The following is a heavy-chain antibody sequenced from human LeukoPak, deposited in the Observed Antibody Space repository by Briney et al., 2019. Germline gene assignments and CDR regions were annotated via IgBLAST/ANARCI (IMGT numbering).Heavy chain of an antibody. V-gene: IGHV4-39*07. CDR3: ARDQTTVTTLEYFDL. CDR1: GGSISSSSYY. J-gene: IGHJ2*01. D-gene: IGHD4-17*01. Sequence: PSETLSLTCTVCGGSISSSSYYWGWIRQPPGKGLEWIGSIYYSGSTYYNPSLKSRVTISVDTSKNQFSLKVSSVTAADTAVYYCARDQTTVTTLEYFDLWGRGTLVTVSS. CDR2: IYYSGST.